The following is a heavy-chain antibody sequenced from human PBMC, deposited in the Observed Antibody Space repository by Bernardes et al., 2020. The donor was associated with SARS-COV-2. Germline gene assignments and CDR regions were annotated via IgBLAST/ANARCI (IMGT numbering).Heavy chain of an antibody. D-gene: IGHD3-9*01. V-gene: IGHV3-30*18. CDR1: GFTFRSSG. CDR3: AKDITYYDILTGYIKGYYYYYGMDV. J-gene: IGHJ6*02. CDR2: ISYDGSNK. Sequence: GGSLRLSCAASGFTFRSSGMHWVRQAPGPGLEWVAVISYDGSNKYYADSVKGRFTISRDNSKNTLYLQMNSLRAEDTAVYYCAKDITYYDILTGYIKGYYYYYGMDVWGQGTTVTVSS.